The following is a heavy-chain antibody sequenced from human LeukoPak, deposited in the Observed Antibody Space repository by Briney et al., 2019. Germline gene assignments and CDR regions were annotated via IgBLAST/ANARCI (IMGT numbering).Heavy chain of an antibody. Sequence: AGGSLRLSCAASGFTFSSYWMSWVRQAPGKGLEWVANIKQDGSEKYYVDSVKGRFTISRDNAKNSLYLQMNSLRAEDTAVYYCAREERLSGLLWFGPDTDEYYFDYWGQGTLVTVSS. CDR1: GFTFSSYW. V-gene: IGHV3-7*01. CDR2: IKQDGSEK. J-gene: IGHJ4*02. CDR3: AREERLSGLLWFGPDTDEYYFDY. D-gene: IGHD3-10*01.